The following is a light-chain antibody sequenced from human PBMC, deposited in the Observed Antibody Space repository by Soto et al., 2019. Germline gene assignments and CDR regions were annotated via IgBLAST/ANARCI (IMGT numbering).Light chain of an antibody. V-gene: IGKV3-20*01. CDR1: QSVSSSH. J-gene: IGKJ5*01. Sequence: EIVLTQSPGTLSLSPGERATLSCRASQSVSSSHLAWYQQKPGQAPRLLIYGASSRATGIPDRFSGSGSGTDFTLNISRLEPEDFAVYYCQQYGSSPLITFGQGTRLEIK. CDR2: GAS. CDR3: QQYGSSPLIT.